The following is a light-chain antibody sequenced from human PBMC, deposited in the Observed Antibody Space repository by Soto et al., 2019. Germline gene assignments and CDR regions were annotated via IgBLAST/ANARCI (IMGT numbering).Light chain of an antibody. CDR3: QQYDDWPIT. CDR2: DAS. CDR1: QSLSTN. J-gene: IGKJ5*01. Sequence: EVVMTQFPATLSVSPGGRATLSCRASQSLSTNLAWYQQKPGQAPRLLIHDASARATGIPGRFSGSGSGTEFTLTISTLQSEDFALYYCQQYDDWPITFGQGTRLETK. V-gene: IGKV3-15*01.